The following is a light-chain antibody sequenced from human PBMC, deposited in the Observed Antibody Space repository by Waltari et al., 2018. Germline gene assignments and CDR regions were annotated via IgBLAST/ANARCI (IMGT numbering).Light chain of an antibody. CDR1: QSVRSSY. CDR2: GAS. J-gene: IGKJ1*01. CDR3: QQYGSSPPRT. Sequence: EIVFTQSPGTLSLSPGERATLSCRASQSVRSSYLAWYQQKPGQAPRLLIYGASSRATGIPDRFSGSGSGTDFTLTISRLEPEDFAVYYCQQYGSSPPRTFGQGTKVEIK. V-gene: IGKV3-20*01.